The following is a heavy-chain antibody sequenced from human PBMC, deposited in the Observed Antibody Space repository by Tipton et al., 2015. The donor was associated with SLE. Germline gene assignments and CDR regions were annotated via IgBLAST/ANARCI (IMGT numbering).Heavy chain of an antibody. V-gene: IGHV3-23*01. D-gene: IGHD3-3*01. CDR3: AKDHNDFWSGYYHPPYWFDY. CDR1: GFTFSSYA. CDR2: ISGSGGST. Sequence: SLRLSCAASGFTFSSYAMSWVRQAPGKGLEWVSAISGSGGSTYYADSVKGRFTISRDNSKNTLYLQMNSLRAEDTAVYYCAKDHNDFWSGYYHPPYWFDYWGQGTLVTVSS. J-gene: IGHJ4*02.